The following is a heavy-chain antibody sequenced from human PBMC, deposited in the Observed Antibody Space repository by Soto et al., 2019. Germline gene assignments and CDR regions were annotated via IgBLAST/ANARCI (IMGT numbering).Heavy chain of an antibody. V-gene: IGHV4-39*01. Sequence: SETLSLTCTVSGGSIRSRSYYWAWIRQPPGKGLEWIGNIYYSGSTFYNPSLQSRVTISIDTSENQFSLKMSSVTVADTAVYYCAKHVARTDIVVEVAPTHFDHWGQGTLVTVSS. J-gene: IGHJ4*02. CDR3: AKHVARTDIVVEVAPTHFDH. CDR1: GGSIRSRSYY. D-gene: IGHD2-15*01. CDR2: IYYSGST.